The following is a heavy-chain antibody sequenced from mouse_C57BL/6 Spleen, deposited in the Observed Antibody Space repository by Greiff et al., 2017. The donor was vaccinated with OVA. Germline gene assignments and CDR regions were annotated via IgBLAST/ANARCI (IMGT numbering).Heavy chain of an antibody. D-gene: IGHD1-1*01. CDR3: SYYGSSYRAY. CDR1: GYTFTSYW. V-gene: IGHV1-59*01. Sequence: QVQLQQPGAELVRPGTSVKLSCKASGYTFTSYWMHWVKQRPGQGLEWIGVIDPSDSYTKYNQKFKGKATLTVDTSSSTAYMQLSSLTSEDSAVYYCSYYGSSYRAYWGQGTLVTVSA. CDR2: IDPSDSYT. J-gene: IGHJ3*01.